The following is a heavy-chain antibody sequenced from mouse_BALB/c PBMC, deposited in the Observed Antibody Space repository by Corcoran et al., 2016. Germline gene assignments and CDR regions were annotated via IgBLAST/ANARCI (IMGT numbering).Heavy chain of an antibody. CDR3: ARKETSYYGISYFDV. D-gene: IGHD2-1*01. CDR2: INPNNGGT. V-gene: IGHV1-18*01. CDR1: GYTFTDYN. Sequence: EVLLQQSGPELVKPGASVKIPCKASGYTFTDYNMDWVKQSHGKSLEWIGDINPNNGGTIYNQKFKGKATLTVDKSSSTAYMELRSLTSEDTAVYYCARKETSYYGISYFDVWGAWTTVTVSS. J-gene: IGHJ1*01.